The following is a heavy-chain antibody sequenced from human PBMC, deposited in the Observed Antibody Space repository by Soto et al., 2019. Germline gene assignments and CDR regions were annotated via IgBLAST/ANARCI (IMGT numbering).Heavy chain of an antibody. Sequence: EVQLLESGGGLVQPGGSLRLSCAASGFTFSSYAMSWVRQAPGKGLEWVSAISGSGGSTYYADSVKGRFTISRDNFKNAVYLQMNSRRGGRTGVYYCAKVRDYCSSTSCYSSYWGQGPQVTRSS. V-gene: IGHV3-23*01. CDR1: GFTFSSYA. D-gene: IGHD2-2*01. J-gene: IGHJ4*02. CDR3: AKVRDYCSSTSCYSSY. CDR2: ISGSGGST.